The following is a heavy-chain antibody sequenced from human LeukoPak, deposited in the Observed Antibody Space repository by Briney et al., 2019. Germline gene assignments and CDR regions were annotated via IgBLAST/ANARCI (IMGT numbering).Heavy chain of an antibody. CDR2: INHSGST. Sequence: PSETLSLTCAVYGGSFSGYYWSWIRQPPGKGLEWIGEINHSGSTNYNPSLKSRVTISVDTSKNQFSLKLSSVTPADTAVYYCASFKAEGFDYWGQGTLVTVSS. V-gene: IGHV4-34*01. J-gene: IGHJ4*02. CDR1: GGSFSGYY. CDR3: ASFKAEGFDY. D-gene: IGHD6-19*01.